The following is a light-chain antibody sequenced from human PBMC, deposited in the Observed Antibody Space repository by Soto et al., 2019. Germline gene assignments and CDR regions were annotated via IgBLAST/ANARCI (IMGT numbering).Light chain of an antibody. Sequence: EIVMTQSPATLSLSLGDIATLSCSASQSVGSYLAWYQQKPGQAPRLLVYGASTRATGIPAMFSGSESEPDFALTISSLQSEDFALYYCQQYDSLHHSYAFGQGTKLEIK. V-gene: IGKV3-15*01. CDR3: QQYDSLHHSYA. CDR2: GAS. J-gene: IGKJ2*01. CDR1: QSVGSY.